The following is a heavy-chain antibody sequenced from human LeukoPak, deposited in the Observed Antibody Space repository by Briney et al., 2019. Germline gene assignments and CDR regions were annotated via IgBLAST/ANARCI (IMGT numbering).Heavy chain of an antibody. V-gene: IGHV1-46*01. D-gene: IGHD6-13*01. Sequence: INPSGGSTSYAQKFQGRVTMTRDTSTSTVYMELSSLRSEDTAVYYCARDTEQQLAHFDYWGQGTLVTVSS. CDR2: INPSGGST. J-gene: IGHJ4*02. CDR3: ARDTEQQLAHFDY.